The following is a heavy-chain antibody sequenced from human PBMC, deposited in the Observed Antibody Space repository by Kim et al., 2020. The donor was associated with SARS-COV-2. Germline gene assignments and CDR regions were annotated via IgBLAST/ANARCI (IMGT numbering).Heavy chain of an antibody. V-gene: IGHV3-64D*09. CDR1: GFTFSSYA. CDR2: ISSDGGGT. CDR3: VKADYDSSGLGYYYYGMDV. D-gene: IGHD3-22*01. J-gene: IGHJ6*02. Sequence: GGSLRLSCSASGFTFSSYAMHWVRQAPGKGLDYVSGISSDGGGTYYADSVKGRFTISRVNSMSTLYLQMSSLRAEDTAVYYCVKADYDSSGLGYYYYGMDVWGQGTTVTVSS.